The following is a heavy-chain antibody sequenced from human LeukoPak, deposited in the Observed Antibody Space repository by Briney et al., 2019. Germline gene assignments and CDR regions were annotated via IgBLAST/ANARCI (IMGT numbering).Heavy chain of an antibody. CDR1: GFTFSSYG. Sequence: GGSLRLSCAASGFTFSSYGMHWVRQAPGKGLEWVAVISYDGSNKYYADSVKGRFTISRDNSKNTLYLQMNSLRAEDTAVYYCASIAVANFDYWGQGTLVTVSS. D-gene: IGHD6-19*01. CDR3: ASIAVANFDY. J-gene: IGHJ4*02. CDR2: ISYDGSNK. V-gene: IGHV3-30*03.